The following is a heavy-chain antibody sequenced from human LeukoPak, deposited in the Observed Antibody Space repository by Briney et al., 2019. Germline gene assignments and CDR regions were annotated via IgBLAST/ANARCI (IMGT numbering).Heavy chain of an antibody. CDR1: GYTLTELS. CDR3: ATGFDGDYAFDY. J-gene: IGHJ4*02. V-gene: IGHV1-24*01. D-gene: IGHD4-17*01. CDR2: FDPEDGET. Sequence: ASVKVSCKVPGYTLTELSMHWVRQAPGKGLEWMGGFDPEDGETIYAQKFQGRVTMTEDTSTDTAYMELSSLRSEDTAVYYCATGFDGDYAFDYWGQGTLVTVSS.